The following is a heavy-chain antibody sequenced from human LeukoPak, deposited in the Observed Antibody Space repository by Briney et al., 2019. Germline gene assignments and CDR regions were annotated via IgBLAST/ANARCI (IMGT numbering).Heavy chain of an antibody. D-gene: IGHD5-24*01. CDR2: FDPEDGET. CDR1: GYTLTELS. Sequence: GASVKVSCKVSGYTLTELSMHWVRQAPGKGLEWMGGFDPEDGETIYAQKFQGRVTMTEDTSTDTAYMELSSLRSEDTAVYYCATGGRDGYHDAFDIWGQGTMVTVSS. J-gene: IGHJ3*02. V-gene: IGHV1-24*01. CDR3: ATGGRDGYHDAFDI.